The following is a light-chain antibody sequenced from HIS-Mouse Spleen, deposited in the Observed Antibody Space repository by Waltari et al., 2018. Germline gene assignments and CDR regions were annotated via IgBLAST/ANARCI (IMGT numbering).Light chain of an antibody. J-gene: IGKJ1*01. V-gene: IGKV1-8*01. CDR2: AAS. Sequence: AIRMTQSPSSLSASTGDRVTITCRASQGISSYLAWYQQKPGKAPKLLIYAASTLQSGVPSRFSGSGSGTDFTLTISCLQSEDFATYYCQQYYSYPPWTFGQGTRWKSN. CDR3: QQYYSYPPWT. CDR1: QGISSY.